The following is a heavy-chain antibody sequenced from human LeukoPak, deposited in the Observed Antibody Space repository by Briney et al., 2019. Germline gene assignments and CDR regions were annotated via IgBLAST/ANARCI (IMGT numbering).Heavy chain of an antibody. V-gene: IGHV3-53*01. Sequence: GGSLRLSCAASGFSVSTDHMSWVRQAPGKGLEWVSVIYNDGSTYYADTVKGRFTISRDNSKNTVDLLVNSLRAEDTAVYYCAKGRVADCSSTSCHYFDYWGQGTLVTVSS. CDR3: AKGRVADCSSTSCHYFDY. D-gene: IGHD2-2*01. CDR2: IYNDGST. CDR1: GFSVSTDH. J-gene: IGHJ4*02.